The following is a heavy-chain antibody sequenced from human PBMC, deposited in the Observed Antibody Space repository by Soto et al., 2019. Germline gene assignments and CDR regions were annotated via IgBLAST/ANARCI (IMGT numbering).Heavy chain of an antibody. CDR3: AKVTGYCSSNSCSRETYYYYGMDV. D-gene: IGHD2-2*01. Sequence: PXESLSLSSAASGFSFSSYCVHGVRQAPGKGLEWVAVISYDGGNKYYAESVKGRFTISRDNPKNTLNLQMNSLRAEDTAVYYCAKVTGYCSSNSCSRETYYYYGMDVWGQGTTVTVSS. V-gene: IGHV3-30*18. CDR1: GFSFSSYC. CDR2: ISYDGGNK. J-gene: IGHJ6*02.